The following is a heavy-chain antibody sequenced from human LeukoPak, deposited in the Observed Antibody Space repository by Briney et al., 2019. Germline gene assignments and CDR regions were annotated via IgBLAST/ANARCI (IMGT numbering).Heavy chain of an antibody. CDR2: IKQDGNEK. Sequence: GGSLRLSCAASGFTFSNYWMSWVRQAPGKGLEWVADIKQDGNEKYYVDSVKGRFTISRDNSRNTLTLQMSSLRVEDTAVYYCAKERRRVDTEMVRSYYFENWGQGTLVTVSS. J-gene: IGHJ4*02. CDR3: AKERRRVDTEMVRSYYFEN. D-gene: IGHD5-18*01. V-gene: IGHV3-7*03. CDR1: GFTFSNYW.